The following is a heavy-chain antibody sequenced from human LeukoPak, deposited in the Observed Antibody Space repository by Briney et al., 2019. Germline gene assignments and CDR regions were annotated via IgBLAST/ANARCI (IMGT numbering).Heavy chain of an antibody. D-gene: IGHD1-26*01. CDR3: AKGNEWELLRYFDY. J-gene: IGHJ4*02. CDR2: ISGSGGST. V-gene: IGHV3-23*01. Sequence: PGGSLRLSCAASGFTFSSYAMSWVRQAPGKGLEWVSAISGSGGSTYYADSVKGRFTISRDNSKNTLYLQMNSLRAEDTAVYYCAKGNEWELLRYFDYWGQGTLVTSPQ. CDR1: GFTFSSYA.